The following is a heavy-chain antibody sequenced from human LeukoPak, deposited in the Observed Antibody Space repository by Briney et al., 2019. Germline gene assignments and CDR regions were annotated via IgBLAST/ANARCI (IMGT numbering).Heavy chain of an antibody. CDR3: AREGTTVTSFDY. J-gene: IGHJ4*02. CDR1: GGSISSYY. D-gene: IGHD4-17*01. Sequence: SETLSLTCTVSGGSISSYYWSWIRQPAGKGLEWIGRIYTSGSTNYNPSLKSRVTMSVDTSKNQFSLKLSSVAAADTAVYYCAREGTTVTSFDYWGQGTLVTVSS. V-gene: IGHV4-4*07. CDR2: IYTSGST.